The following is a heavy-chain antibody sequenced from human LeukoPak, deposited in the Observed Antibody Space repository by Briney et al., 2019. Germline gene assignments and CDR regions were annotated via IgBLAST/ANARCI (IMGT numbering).Heavy chain of an antibody. CDR2: IIPIFGTA. CDR3: ARSGPHYYYMDV. D-gene: IGHD3-10*01. V-gene: IGHV1-69*06. CDR1: GGTFSSYA. J-gene: IGHJ6*03. Sequence: VASVKVSCKASGGTFSSYAISWVRQAPGQGLEWMGGIIPIFGTANYAQKFRGRVTITADKSTSTAYMELSSLRSEDTAVYYCARSGPHYYYMDVWGKGTTVTVSS.